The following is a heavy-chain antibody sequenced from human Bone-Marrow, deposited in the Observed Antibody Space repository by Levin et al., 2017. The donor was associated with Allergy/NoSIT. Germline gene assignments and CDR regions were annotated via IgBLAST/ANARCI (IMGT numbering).Heavy chain of an antibody. CDR1: GFTFSDYY. CDR2: ISYSGETV. D-gene: IGHD5-24*01. Sequence: LSLTCAASGFTFSDYYMNWIRQPPGKGLEWISYISYSGETVYYADSVKGRFTISRDNADNSEFQQMNHLSSETTAVYYCARDRTAVAALWGGMATTAEYWGLGALVTVST. V-gene: IGHV3-11*01. J-gene: IGHJ4*02. CDR3: ARDRTAVAALWGGMATTAEY.